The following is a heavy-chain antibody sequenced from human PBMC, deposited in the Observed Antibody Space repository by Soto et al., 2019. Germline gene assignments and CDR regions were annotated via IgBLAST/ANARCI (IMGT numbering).Heavy chain of an antibody. CDR1: GFTFTNFA. D-gene: IGHD1-26*01. V-gene: IGHV1-3*01. J-gene: IGHJ4*02. CDR2: INAGSGDT. Sequence: QVQLVQSGAEVKTPGASVKVSCQTSGFTFTNFATHWVRQAPGQRLEWMGWINAGSGDTKYSQKFQGRVSITRDTSASTAYMELSSLRSDVTAVYYCARVPKSGNYCLSFFDYWGKGNMVTVSS. CDR3: ARVPKSGNYCLSFFDY.